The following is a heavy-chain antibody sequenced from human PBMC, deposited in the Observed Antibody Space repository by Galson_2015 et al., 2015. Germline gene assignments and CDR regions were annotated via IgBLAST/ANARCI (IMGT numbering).Heavy chain of an antibody. Sequence: SLRLSCAASGFTFDDYAMHWVRQAPGKGLEWVSGISWNSGSIGYADSVKGRFTISKDNAKNSLYLQMNSLRAEDTALYYCAKDKGWATFEYSQHWGQGTLVTVSS. CDR2: ISWNSGSI. D-gene: IGHD5-12*01. J-gene: IGHJ1*01. CDR3: AKDKGWATFEYSQH. V-gene: IGHV3-9*01. CDR1: GFTFDDYA.